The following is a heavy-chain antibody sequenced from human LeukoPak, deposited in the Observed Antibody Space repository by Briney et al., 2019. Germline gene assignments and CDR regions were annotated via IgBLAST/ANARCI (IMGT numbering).Heavy chain of an antibody. CDR2: INHSGGT. V-gene: IGHV4-34*01. D-gene: IGHD3-3*01. J-gene: IGHJ4*02. CDR1: GGSISSYY. CDR3: TRGGQYDFWSGSSPRYFDY. Sequence: SETLSLTCTVSGGSISSYYWSWIRQPPGKGLEWIGEINHSGGTNYNPSLKSRVTISLDTSKNQFSLKLSSVTAADTAVYYCTRGGQYDFWSGSSPRYFDYWGQGTLVTVSS.